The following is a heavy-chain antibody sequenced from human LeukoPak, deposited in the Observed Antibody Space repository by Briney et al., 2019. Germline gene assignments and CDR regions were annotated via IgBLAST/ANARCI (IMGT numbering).Heavy chain of an antibody. V-gene: IGHV4-34*01. CDR2: INHSGST. J-gene: IGHJ6*02. D-gene: IGHD6-19*01. Sequence: SETLSLTCAVYGGSFSGYYWSWIRRPPGKGLEWIGEINHSGSTNYNPSLKSRVTISVDTSKNQFSLKLSSVTAADTAVYYCARCTYSSGWYSFYYYGMDVWGQGTTVTVSS. CDR3: ARCTYSSGWYSFYYYGMDV. CDR1: GGSFSGYY.